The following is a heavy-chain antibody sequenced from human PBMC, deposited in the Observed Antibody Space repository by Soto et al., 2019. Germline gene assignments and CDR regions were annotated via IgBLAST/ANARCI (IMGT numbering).Heavy chain of an antibody. J-gene: IGHJ4*02. CDR3: ARDSLGDCSSTSCYVRFDY. V-gene: IGHV3-21*01. CDR1: GFTFSSYS. Sequence: GGSLRLSCAASGFTFSSYSMNWVRQAPGKGLEWVSSISSSSSYIYYADSVKGRFTISSDNAKNSLYLQMNSLRAEDTAVYYCARDSLGDCSSTSCYVRFDYWGQGPLVTVCS. CDR2: ISSSSSYI. D-gene: IGHD2-2*01.